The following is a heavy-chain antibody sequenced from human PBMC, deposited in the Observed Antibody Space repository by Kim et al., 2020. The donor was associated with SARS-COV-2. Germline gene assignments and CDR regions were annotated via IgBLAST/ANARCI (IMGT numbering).Heavy chain of an antibody. CDR1: GGSISSGGYY. J-gene: IGHJ4*02. V-gene: IGHV4-31*03. CDR2: IYYSGST. CDR3: ARTRITMIVVVTHFDY. Sequence: SETLSLTCTVSGGSISSGGYYWSWIRQHPGKGLEWIGYIYYSGSTYYNPSLKSRVTISVDTSKNQFSLKLSSVTAADTAVYYCARTRITMIVVVTHFDYWRQGTLVPVSS. D-gene: IGHD3-22*01.